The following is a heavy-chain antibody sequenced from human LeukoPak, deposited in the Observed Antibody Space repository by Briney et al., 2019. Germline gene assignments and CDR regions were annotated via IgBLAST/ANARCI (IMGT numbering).Heavy chain of an antibody. V-gene: IGHV3-30*02. J-gene: IGHJ3*02. D-gene: IGHD2-2*01. CDR1: GFTFSSYG. Sequence: GGSLRLSCAASGFTFSSYGMHWVRQAPGKGLEWVAFIWYDGSNKYYADSVKGRFTISRDNSKNTLYLQMNSLRAEDTAVYYCAKIRSNLGYCSSTSCRGDAFDIWGQGTMVTVSS. CDR2: IWYDGSNK. CDR3: AKIRSNLGYCSSTSCRGDAFDI.